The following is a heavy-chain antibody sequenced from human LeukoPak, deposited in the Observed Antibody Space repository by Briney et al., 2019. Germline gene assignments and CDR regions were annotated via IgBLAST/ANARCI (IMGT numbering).Heavy chain of an antibody. CDR1: GYTFTSYG. V-gene: IGHV1-18*01. Sequence: ASVKVSCKASGYTFTSYGISWVRQAPGQGLEWMGWISAYNGNTNYAQKLQGRVTMTTDTSTSTAYMELRSLRSDDTAVYYCATDLGIAAAGTSFDYWGQGTLVTVSS. CDR2: ISAYNGNT. J-gene: IGHJ4*02. CDR3: ATDLGIAAAGTSFDY. D-gene: IGHD6-13*01.